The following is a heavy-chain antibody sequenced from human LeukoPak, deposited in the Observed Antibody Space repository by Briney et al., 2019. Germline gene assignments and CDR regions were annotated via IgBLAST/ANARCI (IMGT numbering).Heavy chain of an antibody. CDR2: IYYSGST. Sequence: SETLSLTCTVSGGSMSPYHWGWIRQPPGKGLEWTGYIYYSGSTNYNPSLNSRVTISVDTSKKQFSLNLSSVTAADTAVYYCARNPVTGTNPKFDYWGQGTLVTVSS. D-gene: IGHD6-19*01. J-gene: IGHJ4*02. CDR1: GGSMSPYH. V-gene: IGHV4-59*12. CDR3: ARNPVTGTNPKFDY.